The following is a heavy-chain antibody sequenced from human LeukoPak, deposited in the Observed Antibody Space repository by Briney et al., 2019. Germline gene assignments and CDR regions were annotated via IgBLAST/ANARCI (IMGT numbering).Heavy chain of an antibody. J-gene: IGHJ4*02. CDR2: IQYSGST. V-gene: IGHV4-59*01. CDR3: ARTVRGDYVDY. Sequence: PSETQSLTCTVSGGSISSYYWSWIRQPPGKGLEWIGYIQYSGSTNYNPSLKSRVTISVDTSKKQFSLNLSSVIAADAARYYCARTVRGDYVDYWGQGALVTVSS. CDR1: GGSISSYY. D-gene: IGHD4-17*01.